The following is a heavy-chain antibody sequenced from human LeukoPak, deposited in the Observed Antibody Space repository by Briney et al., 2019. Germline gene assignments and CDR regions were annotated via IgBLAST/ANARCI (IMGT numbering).Heavy chain of an antibody. Sequence: GGSLRLSCAASGFTVSSNYMSWVRQAPGKGLEWVSVIYSGGSTYYADSVKGRFTISRDNSKNTLYLQMNSLGAEDTAVYYCARDILAARASAFDIWGQGTMVTVSS. CDR1: GFTVSSNY. V-gene: IGHV3-53*01. CDR2: IYSGGST. CDR3: ARDILAARASAFDI. J-gene: IGHJ3*02. D-gene: IGHD6-13*01.